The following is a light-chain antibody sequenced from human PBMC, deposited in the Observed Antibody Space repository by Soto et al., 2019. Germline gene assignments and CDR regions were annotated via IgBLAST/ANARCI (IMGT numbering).Light chain of an antibody. J-gene: IGKJ1*01. V-gene: IGKV1-5*03. CDR1: QSISDW. CDR2: RAS. Sequence: DIQMTQSPSTLSASIGDRVTITCRASQSISDWLAWYQQKPGKDPKLLIYRASNLESGVPSRFSGRGSGTQFTPTISSLQPDDFATYYCQQYNGYSRAFGQGTKVEIK. CDR3: QQYNGYSRA.